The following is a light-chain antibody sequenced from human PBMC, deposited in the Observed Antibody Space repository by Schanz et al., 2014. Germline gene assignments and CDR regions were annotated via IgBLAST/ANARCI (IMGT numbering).Light chain of an antibody. CDR3: CSYAGSNNFVV. Sequence: QSALTQPRSVSGSPGQSVTISCTGTSSDVGGYNYVSWYQLHPGKAPKLMIYDVSKRPSGVPDRFSGSKSGNTASLTISGLQAEDEADYYCCSYAGSNNFVVFGGGTKLTV. V-gene: IGLV2-11*01. CDR1: SSDVGGYNY. CDR2: DVS. J-gene: IGLJ2*01.